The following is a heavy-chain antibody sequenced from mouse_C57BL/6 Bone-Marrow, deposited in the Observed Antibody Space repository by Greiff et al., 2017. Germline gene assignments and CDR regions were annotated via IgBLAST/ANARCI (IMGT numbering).Heavy chain of an antibody. V-gene: IGHV14-4*01. Sequence: EVQLQQSGAELVRPGASVKLSCTASGFNIKDDYMHWVKQRPEQGLEWIGWIDPEIGDTEYASKFQGKASITADTSFNTAYLQLSSLTSEDTAVYYCTTETTVVAAYYAMDYWGRGTSVTVSS. CDR3: TTETTVVAAYYAMDY. J-gene: IGHJ4*01. CDR2: IDPEIGDT. D-gene: IGHD1-1*01. CDR1: GFNIKDDY.